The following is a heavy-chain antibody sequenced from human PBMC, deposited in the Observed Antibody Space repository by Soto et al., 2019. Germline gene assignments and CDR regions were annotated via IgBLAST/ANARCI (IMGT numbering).Heavy chain of an antibody. D-gene: IGHD3-3*01. Sequence: LSCAASGFTFSSYGMHWVRQAPGKGLEWVAVISYDGSNKYYADSVKGRFTISRDNSKNTLYLQMNSLRAEDTAVYYCAKEGPYYDFWSGYQYYWGQGTLVTVSS. CDR2: ISYDGSNK. CDR3: AKEGPYYDFWSGYQYY. V-gene: IGHV3-30*18. CDR1: GFTFSSYG. J-gene: IGHJ4*02.